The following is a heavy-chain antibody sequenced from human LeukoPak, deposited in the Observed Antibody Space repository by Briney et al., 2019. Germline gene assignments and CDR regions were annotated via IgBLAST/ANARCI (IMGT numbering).Heavy chain of an antibody. V-gene: IGHV3-30-3*01. D-gene: IGHD5-24*01. J-gene: IGHJ4*02. CDR1: GFAFSAYA. CDR2: TSYDESNK. Sequence: PGGSLRLSCAASGFAFSAYAMYWVRQAPGKGLEWVAVTSYDESNKYYADSVKGRFTISRDNSKNTLYLQMNSLRAEDTAVYYCARGSLWLQLDYWGQGTLVTVSS. CDR3: ARGSLWLQLDY.